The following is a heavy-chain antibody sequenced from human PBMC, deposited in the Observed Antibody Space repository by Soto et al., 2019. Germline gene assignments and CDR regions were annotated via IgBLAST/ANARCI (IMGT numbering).Heavy chain of an antibody. CDR3: AKVTRNNHY. Sequence: EVQLLESGGGLVQPGGSLRLSCAASGFTFSSYAMSWVRQAPGEGLEWVSAISDSGGSTYYADSVKGRFTISRDNSKNTLYLQMNSLRAGDTAVYCCAKVTRNNHYWGQGTLVTVSS. CDR1: GFTFSSYA. V-gene: IGHV3-23*01. CDR2: ISDSGGST. D-gene: IGHD2-21*02. J-gene: IGHJ4*02.